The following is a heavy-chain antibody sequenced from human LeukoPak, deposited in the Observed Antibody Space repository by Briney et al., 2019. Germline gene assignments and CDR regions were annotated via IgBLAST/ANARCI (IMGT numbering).Heavy chain of an antibody. V-gene: IGHV3-33*01. CDR2: IWYDGSNK. D-gene: IGHD6-13*01. Sequence: PGGSLRLSCAASGFTFSSYGMHWVRQAPGKELEWVAVIWYDGSNKYYADSVKGRFTVSRDNSKNTLYLQMNSLRAEDTAVYYCVRSRGSSWPEYFQHWGQGTLVTVSS. CDR1: GFTFSSYG. J-gene: IGHJ1*01. CDR3: VRSRGSSWPEYFQH.